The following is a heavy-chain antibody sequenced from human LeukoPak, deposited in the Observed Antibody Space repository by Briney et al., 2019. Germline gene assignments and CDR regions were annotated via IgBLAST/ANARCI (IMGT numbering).Heavy chain of an antibody. CDR1: GYTFTGYH. J-gene: IGHJ4*02. Sequence: ASVKVSCKASGYTFTGYHMHWVRQAPGQGLEWVGCINPNNGDTNYAQRFQGRVTMTRDTSITTAYMELSSLRSDDTAVYYCARELYGSGTYGFDYWGQGTLVTVSS. V-gene: IGHV1-2*02. CDR3: ARELYGSGTYGFDY. CDR2: INPNNGDT. D-gene: IGHD3-10*01.